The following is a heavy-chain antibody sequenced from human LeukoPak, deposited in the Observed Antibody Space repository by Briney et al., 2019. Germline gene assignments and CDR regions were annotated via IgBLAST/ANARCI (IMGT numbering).Heavy chain of an antibody. CDR1: GYTFTSYG. Sequence: ASVKVSCKASGYTFTSYGISWVRQAPGQGLEWMGRISAYNGNTNYAQKLQGRVTMTTDTSTSTAYMELRSLRSDDTAVYYCARDSSSWYGYYYYGMDVWGQGTTVTVSS. CDR2: ISAYNGNT. V-gene: IGHV1-18*01. J-gene: IGHJ6*02. CDR3: ARDSSSWYGYYYYGMDV. D-gene: IGHD6-13*01.